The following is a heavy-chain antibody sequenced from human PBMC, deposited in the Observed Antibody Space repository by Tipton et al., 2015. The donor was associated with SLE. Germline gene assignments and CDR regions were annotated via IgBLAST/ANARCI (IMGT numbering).Heavy chain of an antibody. CDR2: FSDTGDT. D-gene: IGHD3/OR15-3a*01. V-gene: IGHV4-39*07. Sequence: TLSLTCSVSGGSISRISYYWAWIRQPPGKGLEGVGTFSDTGDTYFNPSLEGRGAISIDTSKNQFSLTLRSLTAADTAVYYCARPTFWSFGRGYGMDVWGQGTTVTVS. J-gene: IGHJ6*02. CDR3: ARPTFWSFGRGYGMDV. CDR1: GGSISRISYY.